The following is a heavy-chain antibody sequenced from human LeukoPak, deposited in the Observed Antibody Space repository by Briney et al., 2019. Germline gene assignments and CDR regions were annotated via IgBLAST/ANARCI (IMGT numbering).Heavy chain of an antibody. Sequence: GGSLRLSCAPSVYTFCIFTIHSVPHVPGKGLEDISGISSEGGIKHYANSVKGRFTISRDHSKNTVFRQMSNVRAEDTALYYCVKDVSRWAQETLDSVSS. CDR1: VYTFCIFT. CDR3: VKDVSR. V-gene: IGHV3-64D*06. CDR2: ISSEGGIK. D-gene: IGHD5/OR15-5a*01. J-gene: IGHJ4*02.